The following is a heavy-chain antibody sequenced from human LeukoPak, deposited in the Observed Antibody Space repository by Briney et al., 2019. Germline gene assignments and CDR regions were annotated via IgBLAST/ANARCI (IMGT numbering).Heavy chain of an antibody. CDR3: ARENRYYYDSGGYPALIFDY. D-gene: IGHD3-22*01. CDR1: GGSISSYY. J-gene: IGHJ4*02. V-gene: IGHV4-4*07. CDR2: IYTSGST. Sequence: SETLSLTCTASGGSISSYYWSWIRQPAGKGLEWIGRIYTSGSTNYNPSLKSRVTMSVDTSKNQFSLKLSSVTAADTAVYYCARENRYYYDSGGYPALIFDYWGQGTLVTVSS.